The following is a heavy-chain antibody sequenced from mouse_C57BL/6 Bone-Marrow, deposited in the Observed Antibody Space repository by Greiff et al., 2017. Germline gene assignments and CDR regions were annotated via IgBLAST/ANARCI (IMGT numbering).Heavy chain of an antibody. CDR1: GFNIKDDY. CDR2: IDPENGDT. D-gene: IGHD2-3*01. CDR3: TTGLLRVDYFDY. V-gene: IGHV14-4*01. J-gene: IGHJ2*01. Sequence: EVQLQQSGAELVRPGASVKLSCTASGFNIKDDYMHWVKQRPEQGLEWIGWIDPENGDTEYASKFQGKATITADTSSNTAYLQLSSLTSEDTAVYYCTTGLLRVDYFDYWGQGTTLTVSS.